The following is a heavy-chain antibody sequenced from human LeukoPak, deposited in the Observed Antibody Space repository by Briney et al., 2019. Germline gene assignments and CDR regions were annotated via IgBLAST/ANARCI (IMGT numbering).Heavy chain of an antibody. CDR2: IYYSGST. J-gene: IGHJ4*02. V-gene: IGHV4-39*07. CDR3: ARQRWPLFDY. D-gene: IGHD6-13*01. CDR1: GGSISSYY. Sequence: KPSETLSLTCTVSGGSISSYYWGWIRQPPGKGLEWIGSIYYSGSTYYNPSLKSRVTISVDTSKNQFSLKLSSVTAADTAVYYCARQRWPLFDYWGQGTLVTVSS.